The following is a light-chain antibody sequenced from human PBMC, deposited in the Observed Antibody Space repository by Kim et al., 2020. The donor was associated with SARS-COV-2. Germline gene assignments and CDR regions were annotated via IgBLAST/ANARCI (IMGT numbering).Light chain of an antibody. J-gene: IGLJ3*02. V-gene: IGLV3-27*01. CDR2: KDS. CDR1: VLEKKN. CDR3: YSAADNNLEV. Sequence: VSPGQTARITCSGDVLEKKNMLGGSSRSQARPLLVIYKDSERPSGIPERFSGSSSGTTVTLTISGAQVEDEADYYCYSAADNNLEVFGGGTQLTVL.